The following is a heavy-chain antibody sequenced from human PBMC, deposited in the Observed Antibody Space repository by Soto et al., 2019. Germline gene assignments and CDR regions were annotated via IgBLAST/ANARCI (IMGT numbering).Heavy chain of an antibody. V-gene: IGHV1-18*01. J-gene: IGHJ4*02. Sequence: ASVKVSCKASGYTFTSYGISWVRQAPGQGLEWMGWISAYNGNTNYAQKLQGRVTMTTDTSTSTAYMELRSLRSDDTAVYYCARDRRYDFWSGFAFDYWGQGTLVTVSS. CDR2: ISAYNGNT. D-gene: IGHD3-3*01. CDR1: GYTFTSYG. CDR3: ARDRRYDFWSGFAFDY.